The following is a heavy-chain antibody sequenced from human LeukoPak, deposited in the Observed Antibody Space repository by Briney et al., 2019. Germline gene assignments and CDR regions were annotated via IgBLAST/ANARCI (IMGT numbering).Heavy chain of an antibody. CDR1: GCSISRYD. J-gene: IGHJ6*02. CDR3: ARARVIADNNYYYYGMDV. CDR2: IYYSGST. D-gene: IGHD6-13*01. V-gene: IGHV4-59*01. Sequence: SETLSLTCTVSGCSISRYDWSWFRQPPGKGLEWIGYIYYSGSTNYNPSLKSRVTISVDTSKNQFSLKLSSVTAADTAVYYCARARVIADNNYYYYGMDVWGQGTTVTVSS.